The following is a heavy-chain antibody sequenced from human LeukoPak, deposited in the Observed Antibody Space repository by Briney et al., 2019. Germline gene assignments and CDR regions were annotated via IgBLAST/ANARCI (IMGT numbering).Heavy chain of an antibody. J-gene: IGHJ4*02. CDR2: ISYDGNNK. CDR1: GFTFAIYA. CDR3: ARDLVGGWDDSSGYYYGYLDY. V-gene: IGHV3-30-3*01. Sequence: GGSLRLSCAASGFTFAIYAMHWVRQAPGKGLEWVAVISYDGNNKYYADSVKGRFTISRDNSKNTLYLQMNSLRAEDTAVYYCARDLVGGWDDSSGYYYGYLDYWGQGTLVTVSS. D-gene: IGHD3-22*01.